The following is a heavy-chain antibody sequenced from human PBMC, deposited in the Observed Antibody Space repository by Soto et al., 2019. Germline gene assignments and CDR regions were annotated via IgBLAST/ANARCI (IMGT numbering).Heavy chain of an antibody. CDR2: IYHSGST. CDR1: GGSISSGGYS. J-gene: IGHJ4*02. Sequence: PSETLSLTCAVSGGSISSGGYSWSWIRQPPGKGLEWIGYIYHSGSTYYNPSLKSRVTISVDRSKNQFSLKLSSVTAADTAVYYCARAVVTSHYYFDYWGQGTLVTGLL. D-gene: IGHD2-21*02. CDR3: ARAVVTSHYYFDY. V-gene: IGHV4-30-2*01.